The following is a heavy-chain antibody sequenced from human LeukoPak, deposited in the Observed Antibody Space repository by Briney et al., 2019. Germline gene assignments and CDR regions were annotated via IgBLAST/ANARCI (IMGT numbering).Heavy chain of an antibody. CDR3: ASNYYYGMDV. V-gene: IGHV1-2*06. CDR1: GYIFTGYY. Sequence: GASVKVSCKASGYIFTGYYMHWVRQAPGQGLEWMGRINPNSGGTNYAQKFRGRVSMTRDTSISTVYMELSGLRSDDMAVYYCASNYYYGMDVWGQGTTVTVS. CDR2: INPNSGGT. J-gene: IGHJ6*02.